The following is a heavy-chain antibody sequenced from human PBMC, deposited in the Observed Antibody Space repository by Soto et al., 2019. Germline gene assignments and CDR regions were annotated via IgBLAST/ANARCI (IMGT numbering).Heavy chain of an antibody. D-gene: IGHD1-26*01. Sequence: SVKVSCKASGGTFNSYTINWVRQAPGRGLEWVGQVVPMYDSVNYAENFQGGVTITADKSTKTAYMELTSLRSEDTALYFCASWRSYSGSYCFDYWGQGTLVTVSS. CDR1: GGTFNSYT. CDR3: ASWRSYSGSYCFDY. J-gene: IGHJ4*02. V-gene: IGHV1-69*06. CDR2: VVPMYDSV.